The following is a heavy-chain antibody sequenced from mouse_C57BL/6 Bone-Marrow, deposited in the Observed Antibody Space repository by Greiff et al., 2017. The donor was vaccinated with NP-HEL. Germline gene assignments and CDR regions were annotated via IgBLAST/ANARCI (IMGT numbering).Heavy chain of an antibody. CDR3: ARGTGTRGAWFAY. J-gene: IGHJ3*01. Sequence: EVQLQQSGPVLVKPGASVKMSCKASGYTFTDYYMNWVKQSHGKSLEWIGVINPYNGGTSYNQKFKGKATLTVDKSSGTAYMELNSLTSEDSAVYYCARGTGTRGAWFAYWGQGTLVTVSA. CDR2: INPYNGGT. CDR1: GYTFTDYY. D-gene: IGHD4-1*01. V-gene: IGHV1-19*01.